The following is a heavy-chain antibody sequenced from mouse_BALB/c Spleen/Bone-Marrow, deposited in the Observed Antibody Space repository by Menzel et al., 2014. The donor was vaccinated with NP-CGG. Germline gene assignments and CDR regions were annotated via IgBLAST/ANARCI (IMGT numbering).Heavy chain of an antibody. CDR2: IYPGDGDT. CDR3: ARGGISVDY. Sequence: VQLQQSGAELVRPGSSVKISCKASGYAFSVYWMNWVKQRPGQGLEWIGQIYPGDGDTNYNGKFKGRATLTADKSSNTAYMQLISLTSEDSAVYFCARGGISVDYWGQGTTLTVSS. J-gene: IGHJ2*01. CDR1: GYAFSVYW. V-gene: IGHV1-80*01.